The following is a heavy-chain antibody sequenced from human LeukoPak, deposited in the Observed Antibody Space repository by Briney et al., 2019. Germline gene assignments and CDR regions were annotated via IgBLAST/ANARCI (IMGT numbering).Heavy chain of an antibody. Sequence: ASVKVSCKASGYTFSSYGISWVRQAPGQGLEWMGGIIPIFGTANYAQKFQGRVTITADESTSTAYMELCSLRSEDTAVYYCAYGDYRMGYWGQGTLVTVSS. J-gene: IGHJ4*02. D-gene: IGHD4-17*01. CDR1: GYTFSSYG. CDR3: AYGDYRMGY. CDR2: IIPIFGTA. V-gene: IGHV1-69*13.